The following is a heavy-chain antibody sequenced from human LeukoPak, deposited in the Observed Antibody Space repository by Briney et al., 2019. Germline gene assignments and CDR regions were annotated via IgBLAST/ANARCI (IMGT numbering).Heavy chain of an antibody. V-gene: IGHV4-59*01. Sequence: SETLSLTCPVSGGSISSYYWSWVRQPPGKGVEWIGYIYCSGSTIYNPSLKSRVTISVDTSKNQFSLKLSSVTAADTAVYYCARYGDYVFDLWGQGTLVTVSS. CDR3: ARYGDYVFDL. D-gene: IGHD4-17*01. CDR1: GGSISSYY. J-gene: IGHJ4*02. CDR2: IYCSGST.